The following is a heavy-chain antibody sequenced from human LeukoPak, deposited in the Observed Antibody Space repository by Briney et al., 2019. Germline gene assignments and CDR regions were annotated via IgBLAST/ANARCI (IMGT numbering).Heavy chain of an antibody. CDR1: GFAFSRYW. V-gene: IGHV3-74*01. CDR3: AKDRHAPGRYCSSTSSFPFDS. Sequence: GGSLRLSCAASGFAFSRYWMHWVRQAPGKGLVWVSRVNGDGSTTTYADSVKGRFTISRDNTKNTLYLQMNSLRAEDTAVYYCAKDRHAPGRYCSSTSSFPFDSWGQGTLVTVSS. J-gene: IGHJ5*01. CDR2: VNGDGSTT. D-gene: IGHD2-2*01.